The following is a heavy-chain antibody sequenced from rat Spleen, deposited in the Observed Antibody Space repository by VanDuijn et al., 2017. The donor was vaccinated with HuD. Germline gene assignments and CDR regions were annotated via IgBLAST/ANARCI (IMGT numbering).Heavy chain of an antibody. CDR2: INSAGTT. D-gene: IGHD1-12*02. J-gene: IGHJ3*01. CDR1: GNSIANGYR. CDR3: ARSDGTHYYLPFPY. V-gene: IGHV3-3*01. Sequence: EVQLQESGPGLVKPSQSLSLTCSVTGNSIANGYRWNWIRRFPGSKLEWMGYINSAGTTVYNPSLKRRISITRDTTRNQFFLQVNSVTTEDTATYYCARSDGTHYYLPFPYWGQGTLVTVSS.